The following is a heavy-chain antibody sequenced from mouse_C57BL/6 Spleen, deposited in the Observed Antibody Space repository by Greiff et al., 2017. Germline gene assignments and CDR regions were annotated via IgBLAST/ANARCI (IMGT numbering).Heavy chain of an antibody. CDR3: ARGGTTVVATRYFDV. CDR2: IYPRSGNT. V-gene: IGHV1-81*01. Sequence: QVQLQQSGAELARPGASVKLSCKASGYTFTSYGISWVKQRTGQGLEWIGEIYPRSGNTYYNEKFKGKATLTADKSSSTAYMELRSLTSEDSAVYFCARGGTTVVATRYFDVWGTGTTGTVSS. CDR1: GYTFTSYG. D-gene: IGHD1-1*01. J-gene: IGHJ1*03.